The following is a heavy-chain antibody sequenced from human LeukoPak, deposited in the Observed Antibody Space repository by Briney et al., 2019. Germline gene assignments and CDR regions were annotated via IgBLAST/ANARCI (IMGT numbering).Heavy chain of an antibody. CDR2: IYHSGST. D-gene: IGHD6-13*01. V-gene: IGHV4-38-2*01. CDR3: ARAYSSSWYYNWFDP. J-gene: IGHJ5*02. CDR1: IDSFTNYY. Sequence: SETLSLTCAVYIDSFTNYYWNWIRQPPGKGLEWIGSIYHSGSTYYNPSLKSRVTISVDTSKNQFSLKLSSVTAADTAVYYCARAYSSSWYYNWFDPWGQGTLVTVSS.